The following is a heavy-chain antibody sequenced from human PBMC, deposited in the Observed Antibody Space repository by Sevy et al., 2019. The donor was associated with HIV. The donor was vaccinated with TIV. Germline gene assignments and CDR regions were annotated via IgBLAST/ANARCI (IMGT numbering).Heavy chain of an antibody. CDR3: ASGTGV. Sequence: ASVKVSCKASGYTITTYYMHWVRQAPGQGLEWMGIIIPSGGSTTYAQKFQGRITMTRDTSTSTAYMELSSLRSEDTAIYYCASGTGVWGQGTLVTVSS. D-gene: IGHD1-26*01. V-gene: IGHV1-46*01. J-gene: IGHJ4*02. CDR1: GYTITTYY. CDR2: IIPSGGST.